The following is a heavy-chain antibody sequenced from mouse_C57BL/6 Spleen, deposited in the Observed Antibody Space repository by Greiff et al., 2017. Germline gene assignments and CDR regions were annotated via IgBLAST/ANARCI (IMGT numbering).Heavy chain of an antibody. D-gene: IGHD2-4*01. CDR3: ARHVYDYDGNWYFDV. J-gene: IGHJ1*03. CDR1: EYEFPSHD. V-gene: IGHV5-2*01. CDR2: INSDGGST. Sequence: EVHLVESGGGLVQPGESLKLSCESNEYEFPSHDMSWVRKTPEKRLELVAAINSDGGSTYYPDTMERRFIISRDNTKKTLYLQMSSLRSEDTALYYCARHVYDYDGNWYFDVWGTGTTVTVSS.